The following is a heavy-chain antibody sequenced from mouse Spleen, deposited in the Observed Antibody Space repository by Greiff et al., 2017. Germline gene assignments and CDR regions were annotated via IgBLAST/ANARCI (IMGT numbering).Heavy chain of an antibody. J-gene: IGHJ2*01. CDR3: ARSDGSYGDYFDY. CDR1: GFTFSDYG. D-gene: IGHD1-1*02. V-gene: IGHV5-17*01. Sequence: VQLKESGGGLVKPGGSLKLSCAASGFTFSDYGMHWVRQAPEKGLEWVAYISSGSSTIYYADTVKGRFTISRDNAKNTLFLQMTSLRSEDTAMYYCARSDGSYGDYFDYWGQGTTLTVSS. CDR2: ISSGSSTI.